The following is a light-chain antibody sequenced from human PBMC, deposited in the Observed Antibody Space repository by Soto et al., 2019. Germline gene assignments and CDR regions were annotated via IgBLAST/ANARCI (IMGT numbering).Light chain of an antibody. V-gene: IGLV2-14*01. CDR3: LSKTSTISYV. CDR1: SSVVGGYKH. J-gene: IGLJ1*01. CDR2: EVS. Sequence: QSVLTQPASVSGSPGQSIAISCTGTSSVVGGYKHVSWYQHHPGKAPKLMIYEVSNRPSGVSNRFSGSKSGYTASLTISGLQAEDEADYYCLSKTSTISYVFGTGTKVTVL.